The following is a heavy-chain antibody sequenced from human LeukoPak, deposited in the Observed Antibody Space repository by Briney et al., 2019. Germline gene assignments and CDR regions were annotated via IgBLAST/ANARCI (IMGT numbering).Heavy chain of an antibody. CDR2: LNPNSGGT. CDR3: ARDVGNSYGFDY. V-gene: IGHV1-2*06. D-gene: IGHD5-18*01. CDR1: GYTFTGYY. Sequence: ASVKVSCKAPGYTFTGYYMHWVRQAPGQGLEWMGRLNPNSGGTNYAQKFQGRVTMTRYTSISTTYMELSRLRSDDTAVYFCARDVGNSYGFDYWGQGTLVTVSS. J-gene: IGHJ4*02.